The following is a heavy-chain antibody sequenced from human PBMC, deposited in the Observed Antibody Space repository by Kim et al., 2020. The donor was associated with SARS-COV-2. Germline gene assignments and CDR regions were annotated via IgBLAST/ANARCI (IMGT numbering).Heavy chain of an antibody. CDR1: GFTFSDYY. J-gene: IGHJ6*02. Sequence: GGSLRLSCAASGFTFSDYYMSWIRQAPGKGLEWVSYISSSSSYTNYADSVKGRFTISRDNAKNSLYLQMNSLRAEDTAVYYCAREGYCSSTSCPRDYYYYYGMDVWGQGTTVTVSS. D-gene: IGHD2-2*01. V-gene: IGHV3-11*06. CDR2: ISSSSSYT. CDR3: AREGYCSSTSCPRDYYYYYGMDV.